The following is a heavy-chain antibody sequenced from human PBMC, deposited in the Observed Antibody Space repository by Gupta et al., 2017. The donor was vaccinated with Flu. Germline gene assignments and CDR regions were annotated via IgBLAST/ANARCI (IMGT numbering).Heavy chain of an antibody. CDR2: ISHDGNNK. CDR3: AKVRLPDCADGVCYFVPGYRDV. Sequence: SNYGMHWVRQPPGKGLEWVAVISHDGNNKNYADSVKGRFTISRDNSKNTLYLQMNSLGAEDAAVYYCAKVRLPDCADGVCYFVPGYRDVWG. J-gene: IGHJ6*03. CDR1: SNYG. V-gene: IGHV3-30*18. D-gene: IGHD2-8*01.